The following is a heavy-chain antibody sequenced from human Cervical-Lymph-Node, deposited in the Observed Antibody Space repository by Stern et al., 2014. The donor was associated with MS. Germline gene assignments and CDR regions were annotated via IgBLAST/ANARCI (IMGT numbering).Heavy chain of an antibody. Sequence: QVQLQESGPGLVKPSQTLSLTCTVSGGSISSGSYYWSWIRQPAGKGLEWIGRIYTSGSTNYNPSLKSRVTISVDTSQNQFSLKLSSVTAADTAVYYCARGRRYCSGGSCYEYYYYGMDVWGQGTTVTVSS. J-gene: IGHJ6*02. CDR2: IYTSGST. CDR1: GGSISSGSYY. CDR3: ARGRRYCSGGSCYEYYYYGMDV. V-gene: IGHV4-61*02. D-gene: IGHD2-15*01.